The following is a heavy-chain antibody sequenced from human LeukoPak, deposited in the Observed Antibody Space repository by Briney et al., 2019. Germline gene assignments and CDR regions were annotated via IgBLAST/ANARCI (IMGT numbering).Heavy chain of an antibody. D-gene: IGHD4-17*01. J-gene: IGHJ6*02. Sequence: GGSLRLSCAAYGFTFSSYWMHWVRQAPGKGLVWVSRINSDGSSTSYADSVKGRFTISRDNAKNTLYLQMNSLRAEDTAVYYCARDLTVTFYYYYYGMDVWGQGTTVTVSS. CDR1: GFTFSSYW. CDR3: ARDLTVTFYYYYYGMDV. V-gene: IGHV3-74*01. CDR2: INSDGSST.